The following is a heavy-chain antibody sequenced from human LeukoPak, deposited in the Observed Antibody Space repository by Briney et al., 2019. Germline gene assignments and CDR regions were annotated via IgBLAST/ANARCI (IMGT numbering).Heavy chain of an antibody. J-gene: IGHJ4*02. Sequence: SQTLSLTCAISGDSVSGNSVVWNWIRQSPSRGLEWLGRTYYRSKWFNDYAVSVKSRMSINPDTSKNQFSLKLSSVTAADTAVYYCARELRFLEWPKIDYWGQGTLVTVSS. CDR3: ARELRFLEWPKIDY. V-gene: IGHV6-1*01. D-gene: IGHD3-3*01. CDR2: TYYRSKWFN. CDR1: GDSVSGNSVV.